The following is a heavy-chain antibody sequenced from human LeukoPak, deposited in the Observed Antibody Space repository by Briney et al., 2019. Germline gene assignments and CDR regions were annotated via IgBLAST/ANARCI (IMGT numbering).Heavy chain of an antibody. CDR2: INPNSGGA. CDR3: ARDRYDILTGYYYYYYYYMDV. V-gene: IGHV1-2*02. D-gene: IGHD3-9*01. Sequence: ASVKVSCKAAGYTFTGYYMHWVRQAPGQGLGWMGWINPNSGGANYAQKFQGRVTMTRDTSISTAYMELSRLRSDDTAVYYCARDRYDILTGYYYYYYYYMDVWGKGTTVTISS. CDR1: GYTFTGYY. J-gene: IGHJ6*03.